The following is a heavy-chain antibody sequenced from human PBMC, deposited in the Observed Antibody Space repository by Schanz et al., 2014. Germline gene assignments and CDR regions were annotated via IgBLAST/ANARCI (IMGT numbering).Heavy chain of an antibody. CDR1: GYSISRGYY. CDR3: ASPRYYFRTGSYPYFDY. Sequence: QVQLQESRPRLVKPSETLSLTCNVSGYSISRGYYWGWIRQPPGKGLEWIASMHHTGNTYYNPSLQSRVSISVDASKNQASLKLTSVPAADTAVYYCASPRYYFRTGSYPYFDYWGQGTLVLVSS. J-gene: IGHJ4*02. D-gene: IGHD3-10*01. CDR2: MHHTGNT. V-gene: IGHV4-38-2*02.